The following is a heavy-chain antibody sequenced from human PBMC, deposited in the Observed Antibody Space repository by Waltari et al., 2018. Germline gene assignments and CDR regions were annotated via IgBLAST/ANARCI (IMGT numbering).Heavy chain of an antibody. CDR2: VHGSGRT. V-gene: IGHV4-4*02. Sequence: QLQLQESGPGLVKPSGTLSLTCTVSGDSMSRPYWWNWVLQSPGKGLEWIGQVHGSGRTNYNPSFASRVTVSLDTYNNQFSLKVSFATAADTAVYYCARDRGRGLYLDSWGPGTLVTVS. J-gene: IGHJ4*02. CDR1: GDSMSRPYW. CDR3: ARDRGRGLYLDS. D-gene: IGHD2-15*01.